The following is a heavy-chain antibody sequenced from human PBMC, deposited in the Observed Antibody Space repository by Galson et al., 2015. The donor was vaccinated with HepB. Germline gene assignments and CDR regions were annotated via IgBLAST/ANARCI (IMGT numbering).Heavy chain of an antibody. J-gene: IGHJ3*01. CDR2: ISWNSGNI. D-gene: IGHD4-17*01. CDR3: VKDMGHGDYGWAFDV. V-gene: IGHV3-9*01. CDR1: GFIFDDYT. Sequence: SLRLSCAASGFIFDDYTMHWVRQVPGKGLEWVSRISWNSGNIGYADSVKGRFTISRDNAENTLTLQMDSLTAEDTALYYCVKDMGHGDYGWAFDVWGQGTVVIVSS.